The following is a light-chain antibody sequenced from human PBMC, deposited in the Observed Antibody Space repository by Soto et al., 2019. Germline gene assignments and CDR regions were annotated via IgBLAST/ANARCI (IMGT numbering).Light chain of an antibody. CDR3: QQYGSSLTWT. Sequence: PGERATLSCRASQTVRSSSLAWYQQKPGQAPRLLIFGASTRAAGFPDSFSGSGSGTDFTLTISRLEPEDFAVYYCQQYGSSLTWTFGQGTKVDI. V-gene: IGKV3-20*01. CDR2: GAS. CDR1: QTVRSSS. J-gene: IGKJ1*01.